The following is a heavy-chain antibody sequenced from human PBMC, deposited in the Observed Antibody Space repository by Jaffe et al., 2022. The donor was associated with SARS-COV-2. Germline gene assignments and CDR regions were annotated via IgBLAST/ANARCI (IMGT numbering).Heavy chain of an antibody. CDR3: ARGVLEGYYFDY. Sequence: QVQLVESGGGLVKPGGSLRLSCAASGFTFSDYYMSWIRQAPGKGLEWVSYISSSSSYTNYADSVKGRFTISRDNAKNSLYLQMNSLRAEDTAVYYCARGVLEGYYFDYWGQGTLVTVSS. CDR1: GFTFSDYY. D-gene: IGHD3-3*01. V-gene: IGHV3-11*06. CDR2: ISSSSSYT. J-gene: IGHJ4*02.